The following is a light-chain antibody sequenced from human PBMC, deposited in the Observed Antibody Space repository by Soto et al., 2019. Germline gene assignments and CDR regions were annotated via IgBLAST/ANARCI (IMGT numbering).Light chain of an antibody. CDR3: GSYSSSSTLYV. J-gene: IGLJ1*01. Sequence: QSALTQPASVSGSPGQSITISCTGTSSDVGGSNYVSWYQQHPGKAPKLLIYDVSNRPSGLSNRFSGSKSGNTASLTISGLQAEDEADYYCGSYSSSSTLYVFGTGTKGTVL. V-gene: IGLV2-14*03. CDR1: SSDVGGSNY. CDR2: DVS.